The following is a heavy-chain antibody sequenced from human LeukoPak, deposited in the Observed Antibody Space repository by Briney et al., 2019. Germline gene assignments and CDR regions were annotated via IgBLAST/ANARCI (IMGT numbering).Heavy chain of an antibody. D-gene: IGHD2-15*01. J-gene: IGHJ4*02. V-gene: IGHV3-48*04. CDR1: GFTFSSYS. CDR3: ARDLGYCSDGSCYGPDY. CDR2: ISSSSSTI. Sequence: GGSLRLSCAASGFTFSSYSMNWVRQAPGKGLEWVSYISSSSSTIYYADSVKGRFTISRDNAKNSLYLQMNSLRAEDTAVYYCARDLGYCSDGSCYGPDYWGQGTLVTVSS.